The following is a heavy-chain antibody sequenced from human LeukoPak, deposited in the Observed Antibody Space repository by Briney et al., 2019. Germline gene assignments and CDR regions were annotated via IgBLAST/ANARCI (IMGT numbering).Heavy chain of an antibody. D-gene: IGHD6-19*01. Sequence: GGSLRLSCAASGLTFSSSWMHWDRQAPGKGLVWVSRINSDGSSTGYADSVEGRFTISRDNAKNTLYLQMNGLRAEDTALYYCARDNSGPDDWGQGTLVTVSS. CDR3: ARDNSGPDD. CDR1: GLTFSSSW. CDR2: INSDGSST. J-gene: IGHJ4*02. V-gene: IGHV3-74*01.